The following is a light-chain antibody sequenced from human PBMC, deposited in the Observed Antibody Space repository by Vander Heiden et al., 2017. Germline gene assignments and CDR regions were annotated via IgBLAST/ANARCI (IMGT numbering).Light chain of an antibody. J-gene: IGKJ3*01. CDR3: QQYNRYSAVT. CDR1: QSISSW. Sequence: DIQMTPSPSTLSASVGDRVTITCRASQSISSWLAWYQQKPGKAPKLLIYKASSLESGVPSRFSGSGSGTEFTLTISSLQPDDFATYYCQQYNRYSAVTFGPGTKVDIK. CDR2: KAS. V-gene: IGKV1-5*03.